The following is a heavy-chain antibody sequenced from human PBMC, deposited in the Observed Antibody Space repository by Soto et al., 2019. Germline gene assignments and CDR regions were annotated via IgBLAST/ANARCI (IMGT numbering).Heavy chain of an antibody. CDR2: TYYRSRWYN. V-gene: IGHV6-1*01. CDR1: GDSVSSNSAA. Sequence: PSQTLSLTCAISGDSVSSNSAAWNWIRQSPSRGLEWLGRTYYRSRWYNDYAVSVRSRITVNADTSKNQFSLHLNSVTPEDTAVYYCARASSLQWYDMDVWGKGTTVTVSS. CDR3: ARASSLQWYDMDV. J-gene: IGHJ6*03. D-gene: IGHD6-19*01.